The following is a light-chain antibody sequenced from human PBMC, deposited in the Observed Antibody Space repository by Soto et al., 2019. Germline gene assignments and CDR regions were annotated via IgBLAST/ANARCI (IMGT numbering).Light chain of an antibody. Sequence: DIQMTQSPSTLSASVGDRVTITCRASQSISNWLAWYQQRPGKAPKLLIYKASNLESGVPSRFSGSGSGTEFTLIISSLQPDDFVTYYCQQYNSYSWTFGQGTKVEIK. CDR1: QSISNW. CDR3: QQYNSYSWT. V-gene: IGKV1-5*03. CDR2: KAS. J-gene: IGKJ1*01.